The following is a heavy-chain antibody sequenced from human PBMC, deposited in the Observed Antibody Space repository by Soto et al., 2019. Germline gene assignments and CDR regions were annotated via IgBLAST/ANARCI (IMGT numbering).Heavy chain of an antibody. CDR2: ISYGGTT. CDR3: TKRVTAIRWAFDV. J-gene: IGHJ3*01. V-gene: IGHV4-31*03. Sequence: QVQLQESGPGLVKPSQTLSLPCTVSGGSISSGGFYWGWVRQHPGKGLEWIGYISYGGTTYYNPSLKSRIAISVDTSKNPFSLKLNSVTAADTAVYYCTKRVTAIRWAFDVWGQGTVLTVSS. CDR1: GGSISSGGFY. D-gene: IGHD2-21*02.